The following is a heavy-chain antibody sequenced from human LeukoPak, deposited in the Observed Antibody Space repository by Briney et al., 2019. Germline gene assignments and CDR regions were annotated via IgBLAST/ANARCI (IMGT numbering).Heavy chain of an antibody. Sequence: SETLSLTCAVYGGSFSGYHWSWIRQPPGKGLEWIGEINHSGSTNYNPSLKSRVTISVDTSKNQFSLKLSSVTAADRAVYYCARGRSNFRYWGQGTPVTVSS. CDR1: GGSFSGYH. V-gene: IGHV4-34*01. CDR3: ARGRSNFRY. CDR2: INHSGST. J-gene: IGHJ4*02. D-gene: IGHD4-11*01.